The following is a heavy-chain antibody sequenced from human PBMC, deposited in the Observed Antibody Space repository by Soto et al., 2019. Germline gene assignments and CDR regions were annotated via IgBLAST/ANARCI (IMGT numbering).Heavy chain of an antibody. D-gene: IGHD2-15*01. CDR2: TYYRSKWYN. CDR1: GDSVSSNSAA. Sequence: PSQTLSLTCAISGDSVSSNSAAWNWIRQSPSRGLEWLGRTYYRSKWYNDYAVSVKSRITINPDTSKNQFSLQLNSVTPEDTAVYYCARYTVVVVAAIDYYYYGMDVWGQGTTVTVSS. CDR3: ARYTVVVVAAIDYYYYGMDV. J-gene: IGHJ6*02. V-gene: IGHV6-1*01.